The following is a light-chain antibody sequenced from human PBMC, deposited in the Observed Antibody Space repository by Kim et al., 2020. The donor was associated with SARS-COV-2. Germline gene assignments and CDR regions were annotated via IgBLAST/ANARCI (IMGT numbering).Light chain of an antibody. CDR3: SSYTSSTSVV. Sequence: GHPITIACTGTSSDVGGYKYVSWYQQHPRKAPKLMIYDVSNRPSGVSNRFSGSKSGNTASLTISGLQAEDEADYYCSSYTSSTSVVFGGGTQLTVL. CDR1: SSDVGGYKY. CDR2: DVS. J-gene: IGLJ2*01. V-gene: IGLV2-14*03.